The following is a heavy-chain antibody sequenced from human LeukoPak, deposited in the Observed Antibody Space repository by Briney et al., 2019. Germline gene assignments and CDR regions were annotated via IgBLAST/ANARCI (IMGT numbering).Heavy chain of an antibody. D-gene: IGHD4-17*01. J-gene: IGHJ6*02. CDR3: ARVWTDYSDDYYYYDMDV. V-gene: IGHV1-8*01. CDR1: GYTFTSYD. Sequence: GASVKVSCTASGYTFTSYDINWVRQATGQGLEWMGWMNPNSGNTGYAQKFQGRVTMTRNTSISTAYMELSSLRSEDTAVYYCARVWTDYSDDYYYYDMDVWGQGTTVTVSS. CDR2: MNPNSGNT.